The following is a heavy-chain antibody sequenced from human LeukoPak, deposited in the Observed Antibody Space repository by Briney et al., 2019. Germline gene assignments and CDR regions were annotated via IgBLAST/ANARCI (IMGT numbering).Heavy chain of an antibody. CDR2: ISSNGGST. J-gene: IGHJ4*02. Sequence: GGSLRLSCSASGFTFSSYAMHWVRQAPGQGLEYVSVISSNGGSTYYANSVKGRFTISRDNSKNTLYLQMGSLRGEDMAVYYCARGSVRIAAPAGYWGQGTLVTVSS. CDR1: GFTFSSYA. V-gene: IGHV3-64*01. CDR3: ARGSVRIAAPAGY. D-gene: IGHD6-13*01.